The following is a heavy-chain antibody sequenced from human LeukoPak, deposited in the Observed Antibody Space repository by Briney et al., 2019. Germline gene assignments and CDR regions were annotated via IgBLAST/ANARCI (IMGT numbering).Heavy chain of an antibody. V-gene: IGHV3-21*01. CDR2: ISSSSSYI. D-gene: IGHD3-10*01. CDR3: ARGITYYYGSGSFYY. Sequence: GGSLRLSCAASGFTFSSYSMNWVRQAPGKGLEWVSSISSSSSYIYYADSVKGRFTISRDNAKNSLYLQMNSLRAEDTAVYYCARGITYYYGSGSFYYWGQGTLVTVSS. CDR1: GFTFSSYS. J-gene: IGHJ4*02.